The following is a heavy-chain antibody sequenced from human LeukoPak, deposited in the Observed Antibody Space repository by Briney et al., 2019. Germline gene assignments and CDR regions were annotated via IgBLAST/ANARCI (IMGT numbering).Heavy chain of an antibody. CDR3: ARGATMVRAKYRYYFDY. J-gene: IGHJ4*02. CDR1: GFTFSSYG. Sequence: GGSLRLSCAASGFTFSSYGMTWVRQAPGKGLEWVSYISSSSSTIYYADSVKGRFTISRDNAKNSLYLQMNSLRAEDTAVYYCARGATMVRAKYRYYFDYWGQGTLVTVSS. V-gene: IGHV3-48*01. D-gene: IGHD3-10*01. CDR2: ISSSSSTI.